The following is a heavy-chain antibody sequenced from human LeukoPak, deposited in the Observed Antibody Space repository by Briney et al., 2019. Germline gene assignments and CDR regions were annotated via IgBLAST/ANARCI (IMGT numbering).Heavy chain of an antibody. D-gene: IGHD6-19*01. V-gene: IGHV3-21*01. CDR2: ISSSSSYI. CDR3: AREKEQWLGFDP. J-gene: IGHJ5*02. CDR1: GFTFSSYS. Sequence: PGGSLRLSCAASGFTFSSYSMNWVRQATGKGLEWVSSISSSSSYIYYADSVKGRFTISRDNAKNSLYLQMNSLRAEDTAVYYCAREKEQWLGFDPWGQGTLVTVSS.